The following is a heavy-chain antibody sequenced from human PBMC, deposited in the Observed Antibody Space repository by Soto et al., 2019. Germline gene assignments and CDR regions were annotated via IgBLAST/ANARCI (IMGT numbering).Heavy chain of an antibody. Sequence: SETLSLTCAVSGYSISSGYYWGWIRQPPGKGLEWIGRIYHSGSTYYNPSLKSRVTISVDTSKHQFSLKLSSVTAANTAVYYCARVGYYGSGSYYNRLSWFAPWGQGTLVTVS. V-gene: IGHV4-38-2*01. CDR2: IYHSGST. CDR3: ARVGYYGSGSYYNRLSWFAP. CDR1: GYSISSGYY. D-gene: IGHD3-10*01. J-gene: IGHJ5*02.